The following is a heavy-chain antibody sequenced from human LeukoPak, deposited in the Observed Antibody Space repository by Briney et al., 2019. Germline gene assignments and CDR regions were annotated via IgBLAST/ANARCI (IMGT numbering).Heavy chain of an antibody. V-gene: IGHV4-39*07. Sequence: SETLSLTCTVSGGSISSSSYYWGWIRQPPGKGLEWIGSIYYSGSTYYNPSLKIRVTISVDTSKNQFSLKLISVTAADTAVYYCARSLFYHYYDSSGYYSGYWGQGTLVTVSS. CDR1: GGSISSSSYY. J-gene: IGHJ4*02. D-gene: IGHD3-22*01. CDR3: ARSLFYHYYDSSGYYSGY. CDR2: IYYSGST.